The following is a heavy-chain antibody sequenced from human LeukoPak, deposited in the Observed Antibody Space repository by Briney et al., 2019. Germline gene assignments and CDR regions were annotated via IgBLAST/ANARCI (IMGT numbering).Heavy chain of an antibody. CDR3: ARGGIGSGSYYYGMDV. D-gene: IGHD3-10*01. CDR2: ISAYNGNT. CDR1: GYTFTSYG. V-gene: IGHV1-18*01. J-gene: IGHJ6*02. Sequence: ASVKVSCTASGYTFTSYGISWVRQAPGQGLEWMGWISAYNGNTNYAQKLQGRVTMTTDTSTSTAYMELRSLRSDDTAVYYCARGGIGSGSYYYGMDVWGQGTTVTVSS.